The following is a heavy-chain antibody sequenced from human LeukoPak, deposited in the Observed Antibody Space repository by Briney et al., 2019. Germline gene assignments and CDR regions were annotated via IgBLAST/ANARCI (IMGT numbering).Heavy chain of an antibody. CDR1: GYTFTSYY. Sequence: WASVKVSCKASGYTFTSYYMHWVRQAPGQGLEWMGRIIPIFGTANYAQKFQGRVTITTDESTSTAYMELSSLRSEDTAVYYCARDQGYSSSWYDYWGQGTLVTVSS. CDR2: IIPIFGTA. CDR3: ARDQGYSSSWYDY. J-gene: IGHJ4*02. D-gene: IGHD6-13*01. V-gene: IGHV1-69*05.